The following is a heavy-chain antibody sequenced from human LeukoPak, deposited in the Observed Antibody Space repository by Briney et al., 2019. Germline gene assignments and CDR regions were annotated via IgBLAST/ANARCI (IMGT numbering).Heavy chain of an antibody. V-gene: IGHV3-11*04. D-gene: IGHD1-14*01. Sequence: SGESLRLSCAASGFTFSDYYMSWIRQAPGKGLEWVSYISSSGSTIYYADSVKGRFTISRDDAKNSLYLQMNSLRAEDTAVYYCARERPDYYYYMDVWGKGTTVTVSS. CDR2: ISSSGSTI. J-gene: IGHJ6*03. CDR1: GFTFSDYY. CDR3: ARERPDYYYYMDV.